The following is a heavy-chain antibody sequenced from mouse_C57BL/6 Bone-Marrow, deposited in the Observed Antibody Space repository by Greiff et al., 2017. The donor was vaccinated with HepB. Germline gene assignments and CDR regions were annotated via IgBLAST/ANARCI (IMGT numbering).Heavy chain of an antibody. CDR3: ARFYYGWAWFAY. D-gene: IGHD2-2*01. J-gene: IGHJ3*01. V-gene: IGHV1-15*01. CDR2: IDPETGGT. CDR1: GYTFTDYE. Sequence: QVQLKQSGAELVRPGASVTLSCKASGYTFTDYEMHWVKQTPVHGLEWIGAIDPETGGTAYNQKFKGKAILTADKSSSTAYMELRSLTSEDSAVYYCARFYYGWAWFAYWGQGTLVTVSA.